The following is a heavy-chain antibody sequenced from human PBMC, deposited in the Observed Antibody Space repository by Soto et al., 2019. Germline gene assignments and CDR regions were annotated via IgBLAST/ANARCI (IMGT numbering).Heavy chain of an antibody. Sequence: ASVKVSCKASGGTFSSYAISWVRQAPGQGLEWMGGIIPIFGTANYAQKFQGRVTVTADESTSTAYMELSSLRSEDTAVDYCARGSGYCSSTSCYYFDYWGQGTLVTVSS. D-gene: IGHD2-2*03. V-gene: IGHV1-69*13. CDR1: GGTFSSYA. J-gene: IGHJ4*02. CDR3: ARGSGYCSSTSCYYFDY. CDR2: IIPIFGTA.